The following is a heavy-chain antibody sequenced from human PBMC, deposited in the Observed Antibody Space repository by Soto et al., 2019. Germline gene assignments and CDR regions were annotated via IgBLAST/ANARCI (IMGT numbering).Heavy chain of an antibody. CDR3: ARDGSSTSSNWFDP. CDR2: IYYSGST. D-gene: IGHD2-2*01. Sequence: ETLSLTCTVSGGSISSYYWSWIRQPPGKGLEWIGYIYYSGSTNYNPSLKSRVTISVDTSKNQFSLKLSSVTAADTAVYYCARDGSSTSSNWFDPWGQGTLVTVSS. V-gene: IGHV4-59*01. CDR1: GGSISSYY. J-gene: IGHJ5*02.